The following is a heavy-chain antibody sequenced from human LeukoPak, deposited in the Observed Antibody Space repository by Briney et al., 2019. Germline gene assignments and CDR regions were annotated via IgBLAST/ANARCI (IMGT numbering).Heavy chain of an antibody. J-gene: IGHJ3*02. V-gene: IGHV3-7*01. CDR3: ARDWYGAYDAFDI. Sequence: PGGSLRLSCAASGFTFSTYWMSWVRQAPGKGLEWVANIKQDGSEKYYVDSVKGRFTISRDNAKNSLYLQMNSLRAEDTAVYYCARDWYGAYDAFDIWGQGTMVTVSS. CDR2: IKQDGSEK. D-gene: IGHD1-14*01. CDR1: GFTFSTYW.